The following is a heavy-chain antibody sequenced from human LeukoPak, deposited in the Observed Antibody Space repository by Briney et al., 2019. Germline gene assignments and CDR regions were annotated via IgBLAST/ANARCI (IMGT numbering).Heavy chain of an antibody. CDR1: GGSISSSSYY. D-gene: IGHD3-3*01. V-gene: IGHV4-39*07. CDR2: IYYSGSA. J-gene: IGHJ4*02. CDR3: AREGPIQFLEQIDF. Sequence: SETLSLTCTVSGGSISSSSYYWGWIRQPPGKGLEWIGNIYYSGSAYYNPSLKSRVSISIDTSKNQFSLKLTSLNAADTAVYYCAREGPIQFLEQIDFWGQGSLVTVSS.